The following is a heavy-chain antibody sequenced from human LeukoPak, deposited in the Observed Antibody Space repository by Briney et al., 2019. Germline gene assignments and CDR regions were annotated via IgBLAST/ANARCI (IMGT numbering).Heavy chain of an antibody. D-gene: IGHD3-10*01. CDR1: GFTFSSYS. J-gene: IGHJ4*02. Sequence: PGGSLRLSCAASGFTFSSYSMNWVRQAPGKGLEWVANIKQDGSEKYYVDSVKGRFTISRDNAKNSLYLQMNSLRAEDTAVYYCARDLRVRGVIDYWGQGTLVTVSS. CDR3: ARDLRVRGVIDY. CDR2: IKQDGSEK. V-gene: IGHV3-7*01.